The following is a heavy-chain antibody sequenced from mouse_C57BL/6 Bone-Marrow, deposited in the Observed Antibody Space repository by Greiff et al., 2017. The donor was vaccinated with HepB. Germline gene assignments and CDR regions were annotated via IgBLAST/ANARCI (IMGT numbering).Heavy chain of an antibody. Sequence: QVQLQQPGAELVKPGASVKLSCKASGYTFTSYWMHWVKQRPGQGLEWIGMIHPNSGSTNYNEKFKSKATLTVDKSSSTAYVQLSSLTSEDSAVYYCARLMVYWYFDVWGTGTTVTVSS. J-gene: IGHJ1*03. CDR1: GYTFTSYW. CDR2: IHPNSGST. CDR3: ARLMVYWYFDV. D-gene: IGHD1-1*02. V-gene: IGHV1-64*01.